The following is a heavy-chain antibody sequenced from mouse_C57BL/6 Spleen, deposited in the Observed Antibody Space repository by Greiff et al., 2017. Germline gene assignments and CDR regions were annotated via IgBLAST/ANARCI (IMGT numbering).Heavy chain of an antibody. Sequence: EVKVEESGPGLVKPSQSLSLTCSVTGYSITSGYYWNWIRQFPGNKLEWIGYISYDGSNNYNPSLKNRISITRDTSKNQFFLKLNSVTTEDTATYYCARENYGSSYDAMDYWGQGTSVTVSS. D-gene: IGHD1-1*01. J-gene: IGHJ4*01. V-gene: IGHV3-6*01. CDR1: GYSITSGYY. CDR2: ISYDGSN. CDR3: ARENYGSSYDAMDY.